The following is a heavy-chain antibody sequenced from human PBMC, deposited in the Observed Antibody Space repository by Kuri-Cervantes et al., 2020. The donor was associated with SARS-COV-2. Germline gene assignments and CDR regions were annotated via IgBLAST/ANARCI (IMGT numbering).Heavy chain of an antibody. CDR3: ARNEWELFSGYYFDY. Sequence: GESLKISRAASGFTFSSYEMNWVRQAPGKGLEWVSYISSSGSTIYCADSVKGRFTISRDNAKNSLYLQMNSLRAEDTAVYYCARNEWELFSGYYFDYWGQGTLVTVSS. CDR2: ISSSGSTI. D-gene: IGHD1-26*01. CDR1: GFTFSSYE. J-gene: IGHJ4*02. V-gene: IGHV3-48*03.